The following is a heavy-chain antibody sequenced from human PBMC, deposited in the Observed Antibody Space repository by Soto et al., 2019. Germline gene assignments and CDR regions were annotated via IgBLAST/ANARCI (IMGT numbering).Heavy chain of an antibody. CDR1: GFAFNNYG. CDR2: ISKSDYT. CDR3: AREDSTIIPAESDF. V-gene: IGHV3-21*01. Sequence: GGSLRLSCTVSGFAFNNYGINWFRQAPGQGLEWVSSISKSDYTYYSDSVKGRFTISRDNAKNSVSLQMNTLRVEDTAVYYCAREDSTIIPAESDFWGQGTLVTVSS. D-gene: IGHD2-2*01. J-gene: IGHJ4*02.